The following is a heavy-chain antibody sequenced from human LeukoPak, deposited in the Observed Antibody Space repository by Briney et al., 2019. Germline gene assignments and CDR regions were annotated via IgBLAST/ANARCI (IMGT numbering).Heavy chain of an antibody. Sequence: GGSLRLSCAASGFACSSYDMNWVRQAPGKGLEWVSYISTSSRTIYYADSVKGRFTISRDNAKNSLYLQMNSLRDEDTAVYYCARDRVAAAGGYYFDYWGQGNLVTVSS. CDR2: ISTSSRTI. J-gene: IGHJ4*02. CDR3: ARDRVAAAGGYYFDY. V-gene: IGHV3-48*02. CDR1: GFACSSYD. D-gene: IGHD6-13*01.